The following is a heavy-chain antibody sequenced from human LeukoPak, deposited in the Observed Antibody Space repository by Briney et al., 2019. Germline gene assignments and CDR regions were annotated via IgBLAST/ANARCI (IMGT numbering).Heavy chain of an antibody. CDR1: GYTFTSYY. D-gene: IGHD6-13*01. CDR2: INPSGGST. V-gene: IGHV1-46*01. J-gene: IGHJ4*02. CDR3: ARVRGRGSSWYGSFDY. Sequence: EASVKVSCKASGYTFTSYYMHWVRQAPGQGLEWMGIINPSGGSTSYAQKFQGRVTMTRDTSTSTVYMELSSLRSEDTAVYYCARVRGRGSSWYGSFDYWGQGTLVTVSS.